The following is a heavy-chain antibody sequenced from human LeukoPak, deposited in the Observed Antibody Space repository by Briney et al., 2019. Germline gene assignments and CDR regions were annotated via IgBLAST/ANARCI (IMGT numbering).Heavy chain of an antibody. CDR2: IWYDASNK. J-gene: IGHJ4*02. CDR1: GLSFRSYG. V-gene: IGHV3-33*03. D-gene: IGHD3-9*01. Sequence: PGGSLRLSCAASGLSFRSYGMHWVRQPPGKGLEWVTFIWYDASNKYYAESVKGRFTISRDNSRNTVFLQMNSLRAEDTAIYYCATDISTHYFGAWGQGTLV. CDR3: ATDISTHYFGA.